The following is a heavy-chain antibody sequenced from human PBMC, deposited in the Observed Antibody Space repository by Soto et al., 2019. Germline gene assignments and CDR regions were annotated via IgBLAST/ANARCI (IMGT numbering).Heavy chain of an antibody. Sequence: VQLLESGGGLVQPGGSLRLSCAASILSFDIYAMSWVRQAPGKGLEWVSATTGSGGTAYYAGSVKGRFTISRDNSKNTLYLQMDSLRAEDTAVYYCAKHSGYDHYYGTDVWGQGTTVTVSS. CDR1: ILSFDIYA. CDR2: TTGSGGTA. CDR3: AKHSGYDHYYGTDV. J-gene: IGHJ6*02. V-gene: IGHV3-23*01. D-gene: IGHD5-12*01.